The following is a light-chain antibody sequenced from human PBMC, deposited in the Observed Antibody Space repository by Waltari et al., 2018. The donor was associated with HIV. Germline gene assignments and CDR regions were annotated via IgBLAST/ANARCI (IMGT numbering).Light chain of an antibody. J-gene: IGLJ3*02. CDR3: SSYTTSSTWV. CDR1: SSDIGGYKY. CDR2: EVS. Sequence: QSALTQPASVSGSPGQSITISCTGTSSDIGGYKYVSWDQQQPGKAPKLMISEVSNRPSGVSNRFSGSKSGNTASLTISGLQAEDEADYYCSSYTTSSTWVFGGGTKLTVL. V-gene: IGLV2-14*01.